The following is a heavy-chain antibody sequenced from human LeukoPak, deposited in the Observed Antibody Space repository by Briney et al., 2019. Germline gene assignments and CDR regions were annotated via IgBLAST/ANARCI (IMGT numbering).Heavy chain of an antibody. V-gene: IGHV4-61*02. D-gene: IGHD3-22*01. CDR3: ARFNGDNSGYYFGTIDY. CDR2: IYTSGST. CDR1: GGSISSGSYY. J-gene: IGHJ4*02. Sequence: SQTLSLTCTVAGGSISSGSYYWSWLRQPAGKGLEWSGRIYTSGSTNYNPSLKSRVTISVDTSKNQFSLKLSSVTAADTAVYYCARFNGDNSGYYFGTIDYWGQGTLVTVSS.